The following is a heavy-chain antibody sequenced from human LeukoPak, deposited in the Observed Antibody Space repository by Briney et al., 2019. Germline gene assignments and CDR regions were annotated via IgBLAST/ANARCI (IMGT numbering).Heavy chain of an antibody. Sequence: PSETLSLTCTVSGGSISSGDYYWSWIRQPPGKGLEWIGYIYYSGSTYYNPPLKSRVTISVDTSKNQFSLKLSSVTAADTAVYYCAREEGYCSSTSCHGMDAFDIWGQGTMVTVSS. CDR3: AREEGYCSSTSCHGMDAFDI. CDR2: IYYSGST. CDR1: GGSISSGDYY. J-gene: IGHJ3*02. V-gene: IGHV4-30-4*08. D-gene: IGHD2-2*01.